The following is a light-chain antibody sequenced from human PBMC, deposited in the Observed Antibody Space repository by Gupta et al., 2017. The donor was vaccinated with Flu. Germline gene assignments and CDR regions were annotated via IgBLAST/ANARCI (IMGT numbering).Light chain of an antibody. CDR1: SGHSTYA. CDR2: LNSDGRH. J-gene: IGLJ3*02. Sequence: QVVLTQSPSASASLGASVKLTCTLSSGHSTYAIAWHQHQPEKGPPYLMNLNSDGRHSKGAGIPDRFSSSSSAAARYLTISSLQSEDDAYYYCQTWGTGIGVFGGGTKLTVL. V-gene: IGLV4-69*01. CDR3: QTWGTGIGV.